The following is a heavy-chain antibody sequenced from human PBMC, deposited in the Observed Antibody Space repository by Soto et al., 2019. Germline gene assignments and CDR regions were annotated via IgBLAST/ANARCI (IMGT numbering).Heavy chain of an antibody. V-gene: IGHV3-9*01. D-gene: IGHD3-22*01. CDR2: ISWNSGSI. CDR1: GFTFDDYA. CDR3: SKDIGGTHYYDSSGFYFRAVDY. J-gene: IGHJ4*02. Sequence: GGSLRLSCAASGFTFDDYAMHWVRQAPGKGLEWVSGISWNSGSIGYADSVKGRFTISRDNAKNSLYLQMNSLRAEDTALYYCSKDIGGTHYYDSSGFYFRAVDYWGQGTLVTVSS.